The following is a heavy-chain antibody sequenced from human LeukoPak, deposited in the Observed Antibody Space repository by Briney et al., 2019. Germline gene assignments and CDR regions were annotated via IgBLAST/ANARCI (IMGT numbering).Heavy chain of an antibody. Sequence: EESLKISCKGSGYSFTSYWIGWVRQMPGKGLEWMGIIYPGDSDTRYSPSFQGQVTISADKSISTAYLQWSSLKASDTAIYYCARRIRFSAFDIWGQGTMVTVSS. D-gene: IGHD3-3*01. V-gene: IGHV5-51*01. CDR1: GYSFTSYW. CDR3: ARRIRFSAFDI. J-gene: IGHJ3*02. CDR2: IYPGDSDT.